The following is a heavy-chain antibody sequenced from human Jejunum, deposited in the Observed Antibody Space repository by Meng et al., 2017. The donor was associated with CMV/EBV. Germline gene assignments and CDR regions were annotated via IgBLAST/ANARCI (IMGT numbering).Heavy chain of an antibody. Sequence: QDQMQQSGPGLVKPSQTLSLICAISGDSVSSKSAAWNWIRQSPSRGLEWLGRAYYRSKWFYDYALSVKSRININPDTSKNRFSLQLNSVTPEDTAVYYCARGLYDSSWSTFDYWGQGTLVTVSS. V-gene: IGHV6-1*01. CDR2: AYYRSKWFY. D-gene: IGHD6-13*01. CDR1: GDSVSSKSAA. CDR3: ARGLYDSSWSTFDY. J-gene: IGHJ4*02.